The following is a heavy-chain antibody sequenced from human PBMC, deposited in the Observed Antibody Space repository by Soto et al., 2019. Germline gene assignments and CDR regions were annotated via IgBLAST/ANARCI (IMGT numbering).Heavy chain of an antibody. CDR2: MRSSGSTK. Sequence: AGGSLRLSSAASGFTFSDYDISWIRLAPGKGPEWGTNMRSSGSTKNYADTVKGRFTIASHNPKNSLYLQLNRQRAEATGVYYCARGAYFFLVPDSMSRDYRIHARSQGNTV. CDR3: ARGAYFFLVPDSMSRDYRIHA. D-gene: IGHD2-2*01. V-gene: IGHV3-11*01. J-gene: IGHJ6*02. CDR1: GFTFSDYD.